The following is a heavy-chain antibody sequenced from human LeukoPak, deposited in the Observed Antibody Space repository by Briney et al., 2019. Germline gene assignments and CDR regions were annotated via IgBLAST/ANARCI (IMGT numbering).Heavy chain of an antibody. V-gene: IGHV4-39*01. CDR2: IYYSGST. CDR1: GGSISSSSYY. J-gene: IGHJ6*02. CDR3: ARGRITIFGVVSSNYGMDV. Sequence: SETLSLTCTVSGGSISSSSYYWGWIRQPPGTGLEWLGSIYYSGSTYYNPSLKSRVTISVDTSKNQFSLKLSSVTAADTAVYYCARGRITIFGVVSSNYGMDVWGQGTTVTVSS. D-gene: IGHD3-3*01.